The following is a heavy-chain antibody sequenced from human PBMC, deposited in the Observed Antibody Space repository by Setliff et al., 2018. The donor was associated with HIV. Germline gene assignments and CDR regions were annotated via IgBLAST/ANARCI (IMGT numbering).Heavy chain of an antibody. D-gene: IGHD5-12*01. Sequence: TSETLSLTCTVSGGSISSGGYYWGWIRQHPGKGLEWIGYIYYSGSTYYNPSLKSRVTISIDTSKNQFSLKLSSVTAADTAVYYCARGLVVVTDSDYDTNYYYYYYMDVWGKGTTVTVSS. CDR3: ARGLVVVTDSDYDTNYYYYYYMDV. CDR2: IYYSGST. V-gene: IGHV4-31*03. J-gene: IGHJ6*03. CDR1: GGSISSGGYY.